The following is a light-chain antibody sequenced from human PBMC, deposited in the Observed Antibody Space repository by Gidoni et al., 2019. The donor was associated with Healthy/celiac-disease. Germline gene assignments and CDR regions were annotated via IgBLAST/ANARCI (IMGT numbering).Light chain of an antibody. Sequence: EIQMTQSPSSLSASVGDRVTITCRASQSSSSYLNWYQQKPGKAPKLLIYAASSLQSGFPSRFSGSGSGTDFTLTISSLQPEDFATYYCQQSYSTLTFGGGPKVEIK. V-gene: IGKV1-39*01. CDR1: QSSSSY. J-gene: IGKJ4*01. CDR3: QQSYSTLT. CDR2: AAS.